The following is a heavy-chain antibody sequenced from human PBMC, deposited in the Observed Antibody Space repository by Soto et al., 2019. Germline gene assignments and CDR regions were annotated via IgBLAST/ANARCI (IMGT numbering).Heavy chain of an antibody. CDR1: GYTFTSYG. CDR2: ISAYNGNT. J-gene: IGHJ4*02. D-gene: IGHD2-2*02. V-gene: IGHV1-18*01. CDR3: AREDCSSTRCYTAPDY. Sequence: ASVKVSCKASGYTFTSYGISWVRQAPGQGLEWMGWISAYNGNTNYAQKLQGRVTMTTDTSTSTAYMELRSLRSDDTAVYYCAREDCSSTRCYTAPDYWGQGTLVTVFS.